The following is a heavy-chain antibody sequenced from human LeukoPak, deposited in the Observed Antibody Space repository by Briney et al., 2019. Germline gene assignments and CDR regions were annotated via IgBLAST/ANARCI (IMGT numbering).Heavy chain of an antibody. CDR1: GGTFSGYY. CDR2: INHSGTT. Sequence: PSETLSLTRAVYGGTFSGYYWTWVRQPPGKGLEWIGEINHSGTTTYNPSLKSRVTISIDTSKNQFSLKLSSVTAADTAVYYCARVTVPNYDYVWGTYRSNDYYMDVWGKGTTVTVSS. D-gene: IGHD3-16*02. CDR3: ARVTVPNYDYVWGTYRSNDYYMDV. V-gene: IGHV4-34*01. J-gene: IGHJ6*03.